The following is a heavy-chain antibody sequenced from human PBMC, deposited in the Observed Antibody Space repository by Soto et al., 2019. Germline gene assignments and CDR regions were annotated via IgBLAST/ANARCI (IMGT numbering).Heavy chain of an antibody. CDR2: IYSGGST. Sequence: PGGSLRLSCAASGFTVSSNYMSWVRQAPGKGLEWASVIYSGGSTYYADSVKGRFTISRDNSKNTLYLQMNSLRAEDTAVYYCARDRVESGYPEYFQHWGQGTLVTVPQ. J-gene: IGHJ1*01. CDR1: GFTVSSNY. CDR3: ARDRVESGYPEYFQH. V-gene: IGHV3-53*01. D-gene: IGHD3-22*01.